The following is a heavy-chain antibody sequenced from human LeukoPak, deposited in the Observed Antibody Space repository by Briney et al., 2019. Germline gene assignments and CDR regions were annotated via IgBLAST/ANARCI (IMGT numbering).Heavy chain of an antibody. CDR3: AKATAADVYYFVY. CDR1: GFTFSNYA. Sequence: GGSLRLSCAASGFTFSNYAMTWVRQAPGKGLEWVSVISGGAGSPYYADSVKGRFTISRDNAKNTLYLQLNSLRAEDSAVYYCAKATAADVYYFVYWGQGTLVTVSS. J-gene: IGHJ4*02. V-gene: IGHV3-23*01. D-gene: IGHD6-13*01. CDR2: ISGGAGSP.